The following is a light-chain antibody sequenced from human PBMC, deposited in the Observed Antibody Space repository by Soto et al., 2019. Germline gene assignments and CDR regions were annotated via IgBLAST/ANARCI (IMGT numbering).Light chain of an antibody. CDR3: QQRSNWPRGYT. V-gene: IGKV3-11*01. CDR1: QSVSSY. J-gene: IGKJ2*01. Sequence: EIVLTQSSATLSLSPGERATLSCRASQSVSSYLAWYQQKPGQAPRLLIYDASNRATGIPARFSGSGSGTDFTLTISSLEPEDFAVYYCQQRSNWPRGYTFGQGTKLEIK. CDR2: DAS.